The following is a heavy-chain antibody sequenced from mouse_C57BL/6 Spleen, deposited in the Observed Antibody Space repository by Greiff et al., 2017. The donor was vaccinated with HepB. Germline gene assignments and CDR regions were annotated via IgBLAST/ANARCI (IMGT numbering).Heavy chain of an antibody. Sequence: EVQLQQSGAELVRPGASVKLSCTASGFNIKDYYMHWVKQRPEQGLEWIGRIDPEDGDTEYAPKFQGKATMTADTSSNTAYLQLSSLTSEDTAVYYCTTQARVTTVVEDFDYWGQGTTLTVSS. CDR3: TTQARVTTVVEDFDY. J-gene: IGHJ2*01. CDR1: GFNIKDYY. CDR2: IDPEDGDT. D-gene: IGHD1-1*01. V-gene: IGHV14-1*01.